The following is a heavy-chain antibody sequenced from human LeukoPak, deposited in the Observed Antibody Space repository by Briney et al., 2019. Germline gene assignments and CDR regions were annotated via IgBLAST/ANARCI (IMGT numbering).Heavy chain of an antibody. CDR3: TRGLAISTSGWYDTFDY. Sequence: PGGSLRLSCAAPGFTFRDSAMYWVRQAPGKGLEYVSVISTDGSRIYYADSVKGRFTISRDNSKNTLYLQMGSLRAEDMAVYYCTRGLAISTSGWYDTFDYWGQGAPVTVSS. CDR1: GFTFRDSA. J-gene: IGHJ4*02. V-gene: IGHV3-64*02. CDR2: ISTDGSRI. D-gene: IGHD6-19*01.